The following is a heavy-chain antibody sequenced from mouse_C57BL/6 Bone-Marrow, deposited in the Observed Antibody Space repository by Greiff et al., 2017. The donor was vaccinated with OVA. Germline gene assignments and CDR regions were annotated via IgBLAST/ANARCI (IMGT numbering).Heavy chain of an antibody. D-gene: IGHD1-1*01. J-gene: IGHJ1*03. CDR1: GFTFTDYY. CDR3: ARYSSPYYYGSSYWYFDV. V-gene: IGHV7-3*01. CDR2: IRNKANGYTT. Sequence: EVMLVESGGGLVQPGGSLSLSCAASGFTFTDYYMSWVRQPPGKALEWLGFIRNKANGYTTEYSASVKGRFTISRDNSQSILYLQMNALRAEDSATYYCARYSSPYYYGSSYWYFDVWGTGTTVTVSS.